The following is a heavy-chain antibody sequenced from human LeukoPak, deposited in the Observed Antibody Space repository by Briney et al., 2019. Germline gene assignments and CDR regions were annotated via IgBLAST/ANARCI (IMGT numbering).Heavy chain of an antibody. CDR2: INPNSGGT. J-gene: IGHJ5*02. CDR1: GYTFTGYY. CDR3: ARSRYSSPIWFDP. Sequence: ASVKVPCKASGYTFTGYYMHWVRQAPGQGLEWMGWINPNSGGTNYAQKFQGRVTMTRDTSISTAYMELSRLRSDDTAVYYCARSRYSSPIWFDPWGQGTLVTVSS. V-gene: IGHV1-2*02. D-gene: IGHD6-13*01.